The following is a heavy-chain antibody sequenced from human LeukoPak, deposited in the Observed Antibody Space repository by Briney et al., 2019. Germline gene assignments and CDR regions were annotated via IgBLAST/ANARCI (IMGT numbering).Heavy chain of an antibody. CDR3: ARNATTVNHVYKYFDY. D-gene: IGHD4-17*01. CDR1: GGSMNGGLYY. J-gene: IGHJ4*02. V-gene: IGHV4-39*01. CDR2: AFNSGST. Sequence: SETLSLTCSVSGGSMNGGLYYWAWIRQSPGKGLEWIGSAFNSGSTSYNPSLKSRVTISVVTSKNQFSLKLTSVTAADTAVYYCARNATTVNHVYKYFDYWGQGALVTVSS.